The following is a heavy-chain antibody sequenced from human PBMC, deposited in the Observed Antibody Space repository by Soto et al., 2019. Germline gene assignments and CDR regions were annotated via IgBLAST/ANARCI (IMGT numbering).Heavy chain of an antibody. CDR2: SRNKAKKYTT. CDR1: GFTFSDHY. V-gene: IGHV3-72*01. Sequence: PGGSLRLSCEGSGFTFSDHYMDWVRQAPGKGLEWIGRSRNKAKKYTTDYAASVKGRFTISRDDSKKSVYLQMNSLKTEDTAVYYCVRIKGDRNWLDPWGQGTLVTVSS. CDR3: VRIKGDRNWLDP. J-gene: IGHJ5*02.